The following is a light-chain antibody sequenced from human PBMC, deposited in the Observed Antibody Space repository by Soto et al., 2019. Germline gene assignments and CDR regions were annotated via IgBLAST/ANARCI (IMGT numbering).Light chain of an antibody. CDR3: MQALQTPIT. J-gene: IGKJ5*01. Sequence: DIVLTQSPLSLPVTPGEPASISCRSTQSLLHSNGYNYLDWYVQKPGQSPQLLIYLDSNRASGVPDRFSGSGSGTDFTLKINRLEAEDVGIYYCMQALQTPITFGQGTRLEIK. CDR1: QSLLHSNGYNY. V-gene: IGKV2-28*01. CDR2: LDS.